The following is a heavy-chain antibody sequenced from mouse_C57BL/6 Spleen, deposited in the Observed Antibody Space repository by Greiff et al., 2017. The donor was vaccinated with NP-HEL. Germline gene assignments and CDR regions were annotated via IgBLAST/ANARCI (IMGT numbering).Heavy chain of an antibody. CDR1: GYTFTSYW. V-gene: IGHV1-61*01. J-gene: IGHJ3*01. CDR2: IYPSDSET. D-gene: IGHD2-5*01. CDR3: ARRGSNYLAWFAY. Sequence: QVQLQQPGAELVRPGSSVKLSCKASGYTFTSYWMDWVKQRPGQGLEWIGNIYPSDSETHYNQKFKDKATLTVDKSSSTAYMQLSSLTAEDSAVYYGARRGSNYLAWFAYWGQGTLVTVSA.